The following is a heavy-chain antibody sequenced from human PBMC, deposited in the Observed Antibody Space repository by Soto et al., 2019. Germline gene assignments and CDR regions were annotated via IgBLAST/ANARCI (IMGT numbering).Heavy chain of an antibody. CDR1: GYTFISYG. CDR2: ISAYNGNT. V-gene: IGHV1-18*01. CDR3: ARTTLRGRNWGGGGS. Sequence: QGQLVQSGGEVKKPGASVKVSCKASGYTFISYGISWVRQAPGQGLEWMGWISAYNGNTNYAQKFQGRVTLTTDTSXXPAYMEMRGLRSGGTAGYYPARTTLRGRNWGGGGSWGQGTLVTVSS. J-gene: IGHJ5*02. D-gene: IGHD7-27*01.